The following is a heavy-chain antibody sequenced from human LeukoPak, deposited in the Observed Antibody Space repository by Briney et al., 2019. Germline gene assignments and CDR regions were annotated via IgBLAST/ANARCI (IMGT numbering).Heavy chain of an antibody. CDR2: IYSGGST. CDR3: ARGGSYLSAFDI. Sequence: GSLRLSCAASGFTVSSNYMSWVRQAPGKGLEWVSIIYSGGSTFYADSVKGRFTISRDNSKNTLYLQMKSLRAEDTAVYYCARGGSYLSAFDIWGQGTMVTVSS. V-gene: IGHV3-53*01. J-gene: IGHJ3*02. D-gene: IGHD1-26*01. CDR1: GFTVSSNY.